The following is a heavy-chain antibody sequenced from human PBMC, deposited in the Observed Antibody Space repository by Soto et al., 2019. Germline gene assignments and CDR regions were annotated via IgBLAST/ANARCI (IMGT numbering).Heavy chain of an antibody. V-gene: IGHV4-59*01. CDR2: IYYSGST. Sequence: SETLSLTCTVAGGSIGGYYGSWIRQPPGKGLEWIGYIYYSGSTNYNPSLKSRVTISVDTSKNQFSLKLSSVTAADTAVYYCAGDRFSYVDYWGQGTLVTVSS. D-gene: IGHD5-18*01. CDR3: AGDRFSYVDY. CDR1: GGSIGGYY. J-gene: IGHJ4*02.